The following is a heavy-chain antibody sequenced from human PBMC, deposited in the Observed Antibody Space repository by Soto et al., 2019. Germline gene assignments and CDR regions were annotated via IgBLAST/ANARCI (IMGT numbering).Heavy chain of an antibody. Sequence: SETLSLTCAVSGGSISSSNWWSWVRQPPGKGLEWIGEIYHSGSTNYNPSPKSRVTISVDKSKNQFSLKLSSVTAADTAVYYCARGQGTRENWFDPWGQGTLVTVSS. J-gene: IGHJ5*02. CDR2: IYHSGST. V-gene: IGHV4-4*02. CDR1: GGSISSSNW. CDR3: ARGQGTRENWFDP. D-gene: IGHD3-10*01.